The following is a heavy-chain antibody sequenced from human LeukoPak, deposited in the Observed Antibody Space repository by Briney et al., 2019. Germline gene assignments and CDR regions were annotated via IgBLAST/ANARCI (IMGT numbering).Heavy chain of an antibody. V-gene: IGHV3-11*04. D-gene: IGHD6-6*01. Sequence: GGSLRLSCAASGFTFSDYYMSWIRQAPGKGLEWVSYISSSGSTIYYADSVKGRFTISRDNAKNSLYLQMNSLRAEDTAVYYCARDYRAARLPYFDYWGQGTLVTVSS. CDR1: GFTFSDYY. CDR2: ISSSGSTI. J-gene: IGHJ4*02. CDR3: ARDYRAARLPYFDY.